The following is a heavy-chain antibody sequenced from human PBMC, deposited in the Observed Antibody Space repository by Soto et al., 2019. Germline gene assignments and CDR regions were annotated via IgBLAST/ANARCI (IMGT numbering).Heavy chain of an antibody. Sequence: GSLRLSCTASGFTFGDYAMSWVRQAPGKGLEWVGFIRSKAYGGTTEYAASVKGRFTISRDDSKSIAYLQVNSLKTEDTAVYYCTRGLLRYDFWSGYSNYGMDVWGQGTTVTVSS. J-gene: IGHJ6*02. D-gene: IGHD3-3*01. V-gene: IGHV3-49*04. CDR2: IRSKAYGGTT. CDR3: TRGLLRYDFWSGYSNYGMDV. CDR1: GFTFGDYA.